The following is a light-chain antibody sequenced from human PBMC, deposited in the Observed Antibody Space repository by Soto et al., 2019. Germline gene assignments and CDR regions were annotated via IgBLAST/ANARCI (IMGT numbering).Light chain of an antibody. J-gene: IGKJ2*01. V-gene: IGKV3-11*01. CDR1: QGVSSY. CDR2: DAS. Sequence: EIVLTQSPATLSLSPGERATLSCRASQGVSSYLAWYQQYVGQAPRLLIYDASNRATGIPARFSGSGSGTDFTLTISSLEPEDFAVYYCQQRSNWAYTFGQGTKLEIK. CDR3: QQRSNWAYT.